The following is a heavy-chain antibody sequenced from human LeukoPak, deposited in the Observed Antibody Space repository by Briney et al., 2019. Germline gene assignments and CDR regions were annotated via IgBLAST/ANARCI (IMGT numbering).Heavy chain of an antibody. CDR2: IYSGGKV. CDR3: AGRHCSDGGCYFAGADPFDY. D-gene: IGHD2-15*01. J-gene: IGHJ4*02. Sequence: GGALRLSCATSGFTFSNAWMNWVRQAPGKGLEWVSVIYSGGKVYNIDSVKDRFNIARDTSKNTLYLQMHTLRAEDTAVYFCAGRHCSDGGCYFAGADPFDYWGQGTLVTVSS. CDR1: GFTFSNAW. V-gene: IGHV3-53*01.